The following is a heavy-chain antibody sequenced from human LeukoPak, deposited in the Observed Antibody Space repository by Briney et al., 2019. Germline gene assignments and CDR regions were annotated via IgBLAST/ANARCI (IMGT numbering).Heavy chain of an antibody. CDR1: GFTFINYW. CDR2: ISNDGRST. V-gene: IGHV3-74*01. CDR3: ARSSGTIVFDY. J-gene: IGHJ4*02. Sequence: GGSLRLSCAASGFTFINYWMHWVRQVPGKGLVWISRISNDGRSTNYADSVKGRFTISRDSAKNTLFLQMNSLRAEDTAVYYCARSSGTIVFDYWGQGILVTVSS. D-gene: IGHD1-7*01.